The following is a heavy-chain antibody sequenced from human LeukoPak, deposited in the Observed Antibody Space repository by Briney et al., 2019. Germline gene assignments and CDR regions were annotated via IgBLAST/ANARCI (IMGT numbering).Heavy chain of an antibody. J-gene: IGHJ4*02. CDR2: INLNIGGT. Sequence: ASVKVSCKASGYTFTGFYIHWVRQAPGQGLEWMGWINLNIGGTDYAQRFQGRVIMTRDTSITTAYMELSSLTSDDTAIYYCASRPDTSSVTLFDYWGQGALVTVSS. CDR1: GYTFTGFY. CDR3: ASRPDTSSVTLFDY. D-gene: IGHD6-19*01. V-gene: IGHV1-2*02.